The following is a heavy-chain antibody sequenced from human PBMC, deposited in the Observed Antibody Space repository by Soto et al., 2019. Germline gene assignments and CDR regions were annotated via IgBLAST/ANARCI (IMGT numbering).Heavy chain of an antibody. CDR1: GGSISTYY. Sequence: LSLTCTVSGGSISTYYWSWIRQPAGKGLEWIGRIYSSGSTNYNPSLKSRVTMSVDTPKNQFSLKMSSVTAADTAVYYCAREGKGVPYNFDYWGQGTLVTVSS. D-gene: IGHD3-10*01. V-gene: IGHV4-4*07. CDR3: AREGKGVPYNFDY. J-gene: IGHJ4*02. CDR2: IYSSGST.